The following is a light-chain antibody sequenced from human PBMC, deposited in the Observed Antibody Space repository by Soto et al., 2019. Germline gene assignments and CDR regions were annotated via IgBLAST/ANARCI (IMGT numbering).Light chain of an antibody. CDR2: DAA. CDR1: QSVSSY. V-gene: IGKV3-11*01. CDR3: QPRSNSPIP. J-gene: IGKJ5*01. Sequence: EIVLTQSPATLSLSPGERATLSCRASQSVSSYLAWYQQKPGQAPRLLIYDAANRATGIPARFSGSESGTDFTLTISSLEPEDFEVYYCQPRSNSPIPFCQRTRLESK.